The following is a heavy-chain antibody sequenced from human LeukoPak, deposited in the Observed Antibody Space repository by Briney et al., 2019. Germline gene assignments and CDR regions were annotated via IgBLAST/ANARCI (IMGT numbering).Heavy chain of an antibody. CDR2: IIPIFGTA. Sequence: SVKVSCKASGGTFSSYAISWVRQAPGQGLEWMGGIIPIFGTANYAQKFQGRVTITTDESTGTAYMELSSLRSEDTAVYYCARASYSSGYYHDAFDIWGQGTMVTVSS. D-gene: IGHD3-22*01. J-gene: IGHJ3*02. CDR1: GGTFSSYA. CDR3: ARASYSSGYYHDAFDI. V-gene: IGHV1-69*05.